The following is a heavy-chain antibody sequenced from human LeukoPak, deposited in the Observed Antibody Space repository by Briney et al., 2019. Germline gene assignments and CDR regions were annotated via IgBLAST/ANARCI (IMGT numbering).Heavy chain of an antibody. D-gene: IGHD3-22*01. J-gene: IGHJ4*02. CDR1: GYSISCGYY. Sequence: SETLSLTCTVSGYSISCGYYWGWIRQPPGKGLEWIGSIYHSGGTYYNPSLKSRVTISVDTSKNQFSLKLSSVTAADTAVYYCARDYYYDSSGYYSGEDYWGQGTLVTVSS. CDR2: IYHSGGT. CDR3: ARDYYYDSSGYYSGEDY. V-gene: IGHV4-38-2*02.